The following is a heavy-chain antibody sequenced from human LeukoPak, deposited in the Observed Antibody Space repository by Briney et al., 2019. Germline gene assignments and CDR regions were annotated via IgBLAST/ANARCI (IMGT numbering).Heavy chain of an antibody. Sequence: ASVKVSCKASGYTFTGYYMHWVRQAPGQGLEWMGWINPNSGGTNYAQKFQGWVAMTRDTSISTAYMELSRLRSDDTAVYYCARDYIAAAGTYYYYGMDVWGQGTTVTVSS. CDR1: GYTFTGYY. CDR3: ARDYIAAAGTYYYYGMDV. CDR2: INPNSGGT. V-gene: IGHV1-2*04. J-gene: IGHJ6*02. D-gene: IGHD6-13*01.